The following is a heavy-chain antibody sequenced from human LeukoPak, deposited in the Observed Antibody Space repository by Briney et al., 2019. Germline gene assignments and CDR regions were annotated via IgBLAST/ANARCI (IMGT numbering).Heavy chain of an antibody. CDR1: GFTFSSYS. Sequence: GGSLRLSCAASGFTFSSYSMIWVRQAPGKGLEWVSSISSSSSYIYYADSVKGRFTISRDNAKNSLYLQMNSLRAEDTAVYYCARELIAAAGSPFDYWGQGTLVTVSS. CDR3: ARELIAAAGSPFDY. D-gene: IGHD6-13*01. V-gene: IGHV3-21*01. CDR2: ISSSSSYI. J-gene: IGHJ4*02.